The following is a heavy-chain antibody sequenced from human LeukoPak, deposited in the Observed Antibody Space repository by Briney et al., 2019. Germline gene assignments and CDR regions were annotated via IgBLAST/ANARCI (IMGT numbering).Heavy chain of an antibody. J-gene: IGHJ4*02. CDR2: IRYDGSNK. D-gene: IGHD6-19*01. CDR1: GFTFSSYG. V-gene: IGHV3-30*02. CDR3: ANGGMGGKWLVQVPGY. Sequence: GGSLRLSCAASGFTFSSYGMHWVRQAPGKGLEWVAFIRYDGSNKYYADSVKGRFTISRDNSKNTLYLQMNSLRAEDTAVYYCANGGMGGKWLVQVPGYWGQGTLVTVSS.